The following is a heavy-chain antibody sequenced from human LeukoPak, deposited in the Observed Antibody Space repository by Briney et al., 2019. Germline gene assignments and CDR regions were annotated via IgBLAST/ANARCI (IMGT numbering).Heavy chain of an antibody. CDR1: GGSFSGYY. J-gene: IGHJ4*02. CDR3: ARGRWDGYNYYFDY. CDR2: INHSGST. D-gene: IGHD5-24*01. Sequence: PSETLSLTCAVYGGSFSGYYWSWIRQPPGKGLEWIGEINHSGSTNYNPSLKGRVTISVDTSKNQFSLKLSSVTAADTAVYYCARGRWDGYNYYFDYWGQGTLVTVSS. V-gene: IGHV4-34*01.